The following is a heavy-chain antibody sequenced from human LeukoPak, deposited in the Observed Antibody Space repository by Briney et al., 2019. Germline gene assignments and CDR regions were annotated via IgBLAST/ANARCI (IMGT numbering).Heavy chain of an antibody. V-gene: IGHV1-69*01. Sequence: SVKVSCKASGGTFSSYAISWVRQAPGQGLEWMGGIIPIFGTANYAQKFQGRVTITADESTSTAYMELSSLRSEDTAVYYCARGLIDYGGHFDYWGQGTLVTVSS. J-gene: IGHJ4*02. D-gene: IGHD4-23*01. CDR2: IIPIFGTA. CDR3: ARGLIDYGGHFDY. CDR1: GGTFSSYA.